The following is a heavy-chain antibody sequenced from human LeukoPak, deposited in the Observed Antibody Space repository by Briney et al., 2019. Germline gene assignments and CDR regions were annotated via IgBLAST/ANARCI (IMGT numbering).Heavy chain of an antibody. CDR2: ISYDGSNK. CDR3: ARDGLSGAMLLGRGYYYYGMDV. Sequence: PGRSLRLSCAASGFTFSSYAMHWVRQAPGKGLEWVAVISYDGSNKYYADSVKGRFTISRDNSKNTLYLQMNSLRAEDTAVYYCARDGLSGAMLLGRGYYYYGMDVWGQGTTVTVSS. V-gene: IGHV3-30*04. D-gene: IGHD2-2*01. J-gene: IGHJ6*02. CDR1: GFTFSSYA.